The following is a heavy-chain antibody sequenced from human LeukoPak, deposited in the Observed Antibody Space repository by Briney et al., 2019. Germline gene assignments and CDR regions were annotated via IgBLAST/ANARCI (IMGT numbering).Heavy chain of an antibody. CDR2: IYYSGST. CDR1: GGSFSGYY. CDR3: ARTPSSDYYFDY. D-gene: IGHD6-19*01. V-gene: IGHV4-59*12. Sequence: SETLSLTCAVYGGSFSGYYWSWIRQPPGKELEWIGYIYYSGSTNYNPSLKGRVTISVDTSKNQFSLKLSSVTAADTAVYYCARTPSSDYYFDYWGQGTLVTVSS. J-gene: IGHJ4*02.